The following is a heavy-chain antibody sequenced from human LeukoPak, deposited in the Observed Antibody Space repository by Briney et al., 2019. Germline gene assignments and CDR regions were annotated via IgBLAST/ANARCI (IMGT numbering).Heavy chain of an antibody. J-gene: IGHJ6*04. CDR2: ISSSGSTI. CDR1: GFTFSTYN. Sequence: PGGSLRLSCAASGFTFSTYNMHWVRPAPGKGLEWLSYISSSGSTIYYADSVKGRFTISRDNAKNSLYLQMNSLRAEDTAVYYCAELGITMIGGVWGKGTTVTISS. D-gene: IGHD3-10*02. CDR3: AELGITMIGGV. V-gene: IGHV3-48*04.